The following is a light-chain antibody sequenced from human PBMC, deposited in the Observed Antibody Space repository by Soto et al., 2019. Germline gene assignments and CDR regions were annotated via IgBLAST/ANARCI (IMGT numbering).Light chain of an antibody. CDR3: QQYYNSPIT. J-gene: IGKJ5*01. Sequence: IVMTQSPDSLAVSLGETTTITCKSSQSVLSSSNNWNYLAWFQQKPGQPPKALIYWASTRESGVPDRISGSGSGTEFTLTISSLQAEDVAVYYCQQYYNSPITFGQGTRLEIK. V-gene: IGKV4-1*01. CDR1: QSVLSSSNNWNY. CDR2: WAS.